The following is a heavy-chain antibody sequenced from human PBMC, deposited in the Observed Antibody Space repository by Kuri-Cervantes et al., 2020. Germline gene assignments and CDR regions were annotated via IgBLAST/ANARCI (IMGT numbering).Heavy chain of an antibody. CDR1: GFTFSSYG. J-gene: IGHJ4*02. CDR2: IWYDGSNK. CDR3: ARDTHGYSSGWKTPYYFDY. Sequence: GESLKISCAASGFTFSSYGMHWVRQAPGKGLEWVAVIWYDGSNKYYADSVKGRFTISRDNSKNTLYLQMNSLRAEDTAVYYCARDTHGYSSGWKTPYYFDYWGQGTLVTVSS. D-gene: IGHD6-19*01. V-gene: IGHV3-33*01.